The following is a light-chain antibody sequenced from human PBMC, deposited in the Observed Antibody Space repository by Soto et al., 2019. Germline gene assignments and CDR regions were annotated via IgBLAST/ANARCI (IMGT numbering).Light chain of an antibody. CDR1: QSISSW. J-gene: IGKJ1*01. V-gene: IGKV1-5*03. CDR2: KAS. CDR3: QQYNSYPWT. Sequence: ASLGDRVTITCRASQSISSWLAWYQQKPGKAPKLLIYKASSLESGVPSRFSGSGSGTEFTLTISSLQPDDFATYYCQQYNSYPWTFGQGTKVDIK.